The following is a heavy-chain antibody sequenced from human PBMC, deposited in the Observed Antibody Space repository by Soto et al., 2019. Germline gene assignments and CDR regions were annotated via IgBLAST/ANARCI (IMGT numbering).Heavy chain of an antibody. J-gene: IGHJ4*02. CDR2: IIPAFGTA. CDR3: ARGLDQPPVGLYFDT. Sequence: QVQLVQSGAEVQNPGSSVKVSCKTSGGTFNSYLIDWVRQAPGQGLEWMGVIIPAFGTAKYAQKFQGRVTITADKSTTTAYMELRTFTSEDTAVYYCARGLDQPPVGLYFDTWGQGTLVTVSS. V-gene: IGHV1-69*06. CDR1: GGTFNSYL. D-gene: IGHD2-2*01.